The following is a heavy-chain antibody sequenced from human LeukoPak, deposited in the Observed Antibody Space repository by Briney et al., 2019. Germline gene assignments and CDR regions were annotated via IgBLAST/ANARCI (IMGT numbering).Heavy chain of an antibody. Sequence: PSETLSLTCAVSGGSISSGGYSWSWIRQPPGKGLEWIGYIYHSGSTYYNPSLKSRVTISVDRSKNQFSLKLSSVTAADTAVYYCASTKGYGSGSSYFDYWGQGTLVTVSS. J-gene: IGHJ4*02. V-gene: IGHV4-30-2*01. CDR1: GGSISSGGYS. CDR3: ASTKGYGSGSSYFDY. D-gene: IGHD3-10*01. CDR2: IYHSGST.